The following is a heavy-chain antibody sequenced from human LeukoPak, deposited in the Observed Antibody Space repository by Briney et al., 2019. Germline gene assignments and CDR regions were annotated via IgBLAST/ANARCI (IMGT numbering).Heavy chain of an antibody. D-gene: IGHD6-6*01. CDR3: ARDRVSIAARPYYFDY. CDR2: IYSSGS. Sequence: SETLSLTCTVSGGSISSYYLSWIRQPAGKGLEWIGPIYSSGSNYNPSLKSRVTISADTSTNQVSLTLSSVTAADTAVYYCARDRVSIAARPYYFDYWGQGTLVTVSP. CDR1: GGSISSYY. V-gene: IGHV4-4*07. J-gene: IGHJ4*02.